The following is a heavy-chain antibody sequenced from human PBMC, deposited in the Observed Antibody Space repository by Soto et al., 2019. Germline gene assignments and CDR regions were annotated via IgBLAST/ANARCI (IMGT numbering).Heavy chain of an antibody. CDR1: GGSISSYY. V-gene: IGHV4-59*01. CDR3: ARRHYYGSGSVPDWFDP. CDR2: IYYSGST. J-gene: IGHJ5*02. D-gene: IGHD3-10*01. Sequence: SETLSLTCTVSGGSISSYYWSWIRQPPGKGLEWIGYIYYSGSTNYNPSLKSRVTISVDTSKNQFSLKLSSVTAADTAVYYCARRHYYGSGSVPDWFDPWGQGNLVTVSS.